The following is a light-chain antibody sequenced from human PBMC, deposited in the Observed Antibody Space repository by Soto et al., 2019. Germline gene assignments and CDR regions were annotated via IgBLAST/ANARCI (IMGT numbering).Light chain of an antibody. CDR3: QQSYSTLWP. J-gene: IGKJ1*01. CDR2: AXX. CDR1: QSISSY. V-gene: IGKV1-39*01. Sequence: DIQMTQSPSSLSASVGDRVTITCRASQSISSYLNCXQQKQGXXPPXXXXAXXSLQSXLTSRFSGSGSGTHFTLTISIMQHEDFATYYCQQSYSTLWPFGQGTKVDIK.